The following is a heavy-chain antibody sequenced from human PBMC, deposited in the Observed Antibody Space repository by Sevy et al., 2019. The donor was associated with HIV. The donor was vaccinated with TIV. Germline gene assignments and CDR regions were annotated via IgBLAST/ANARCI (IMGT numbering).Heavy chain of an antibody. CDR2: ISSSGSTI. V-gene: IGHV3-11*01. J-gene: IGHJ4*02. CDR3: ARDSTTVTTGHLDY. CDR1: GFTFSDYY. D-gene: IGHD4-4*01. Sequence: GGCLRLSCAASGFTFSDYYMSWIRQAPGKGLEWVSYISSSGSTIYYADSVKGRFTISRDNAKNSLYLQMNSLRAEDTAVYYCARDSTTVTTGHLDYWGQGTLVTVSS.